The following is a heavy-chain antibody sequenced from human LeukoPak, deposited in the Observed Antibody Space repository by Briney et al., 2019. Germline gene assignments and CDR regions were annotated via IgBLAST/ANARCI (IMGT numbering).Heavy chain of an antibody. V-gene: IGHV5-51*01. Sequence: GESLKISCKGSGYSFTSYWIGWVRQMPGKGLEWMGVIYPGDSDIRYSPSFQGQVTISADKSISTAYLQWSSLTASDTAMYYCARSSGSSGWPFDYWGQGTLVTVSS. J-gene: IGHJ4*02. CDR1: GYSFTSYW. CDR2: IYPGDSDI. CDR3: ARSSGSSGWPFDY. D-gene: IGHD6-19*01.